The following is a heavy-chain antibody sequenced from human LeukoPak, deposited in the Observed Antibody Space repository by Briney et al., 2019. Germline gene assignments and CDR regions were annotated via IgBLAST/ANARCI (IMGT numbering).Heavy chain of an antibody. CDR1: GGSISSYY. V-gene: IGHV4-59*08. J-gene: IGHJ4*02. D-gene: IGHD5-18*01. CDR3: ASVDTAMVDY. Sequence: PSETLSLTCTVSGGSISSYYWSWIRQPPGKGLEWIGYIYYSGSTNYNPSLKSRVTISVDTSKNQFSLKLSSVTAADTAVYYCASVDTAMVDYWGQGTLVTVSS. CDR2: IYYSGST.